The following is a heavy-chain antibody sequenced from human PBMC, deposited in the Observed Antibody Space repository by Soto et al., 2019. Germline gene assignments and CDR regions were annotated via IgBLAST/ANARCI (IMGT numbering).Heavy chain of an antibody. CDR2: INHSGST. J-gene: IGHJ5*02. Sequence: SETLSLTCAVYGGSFSGYYWSWIRQPPGKGLEWIGEINHSGSTNYNPSLKSRVTISVDTSKNQFSLKLSSVTAADTAVYYCARGLARDYDFWSGSRAWNWVDPWGQGSLVT. D-gene: IGHD3-3*01. CDR3: ARGLARDYDFWSGSRAWNWVDP. V-gene: IGHV4-34*01. CDR1: GGSFSGYY.